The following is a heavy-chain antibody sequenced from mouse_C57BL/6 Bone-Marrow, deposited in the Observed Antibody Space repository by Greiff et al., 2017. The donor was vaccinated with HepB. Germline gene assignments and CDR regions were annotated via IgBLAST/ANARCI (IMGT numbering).Heavy chain of an antibody. V-gene: IGHV4-1*01. J-gene: IGHJ1*03. CDR2: INPDSSTI. CDR3: ARAILLRYWYFDV. Sequence: VQLQQSGGGLVQPGGSLKLSCAASGIDFSRYWMSWVRRAPGKGLEWIGEINPDSSTINYAPSLKDKFIISRDNAKNTLYLQMSKVRSEDTALYYCARAILLRYWYFDVWGTGTTVTVSS. D-gene: IGHD1-1*01. CDR1: GIDFSRYW.